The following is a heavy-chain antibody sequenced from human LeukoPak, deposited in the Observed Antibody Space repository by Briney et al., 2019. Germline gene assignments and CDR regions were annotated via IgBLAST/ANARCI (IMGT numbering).Heavy chain of an antibody. J-gene: IGHJ3*02. CDR3: ARERSMDSDSSGHESYDI. Sequence: GGSLRLSCAASGFTFSSYTMNWVRQAPGKGLEWVSSISGSSTYIYYADSVKGRFTISRDNTKKSLSLLMKSLRAEDTAVYYCARERSMDSDSSGHESYDIWGQGTMVTVSS. CDR2: ISGSSTYI. D-gene: IGHD3-22*01. CDR1: GFTFSSYT. V-gene: IGHV3-21*01.